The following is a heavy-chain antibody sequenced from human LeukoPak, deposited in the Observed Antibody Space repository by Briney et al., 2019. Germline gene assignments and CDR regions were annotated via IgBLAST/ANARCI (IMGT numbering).Heavy chain of an antibody. CDR2: IKPNSGDT. CDR3: ARGDAWELGIDF. D-gene: IGHD1-26*01. V-gene: IGHV1-2*02. Sequence: ASVKVSCKPSGYPFSGHYINWVRHAPGQGLEWIGCIKPNSGDTNYALKFQDRLSMTREMTISTVYMELTRLTSDDRGVYYCARGDAWELGIDFWGQGTLITVSS. J-gene: IGHJ4*02. CDR1: GYPFSGHY.